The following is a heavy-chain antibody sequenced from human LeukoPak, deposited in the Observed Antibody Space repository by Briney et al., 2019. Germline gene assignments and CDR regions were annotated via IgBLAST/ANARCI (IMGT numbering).Heavy chain of an antibody. D-gene: IGHD3-22*01. J-gene: IGHJ4*02. V-gene: IGHV4-31*01. CDR1: GDSIGSGAYY. Sequence: SQTLSLTCTVSGDSIGSGAYYWSRIRQHPGRGLEWIGFIYYNGNTYYNPSLKSPATISVDTSKNQFSLKLTSVTAADTAVYYCARAYDSSGYYYYYYFDYWGPGTTVTVSP. CDR3: ARAYDSSGYYYYYYFDY. CDR2: IYYNGNT.